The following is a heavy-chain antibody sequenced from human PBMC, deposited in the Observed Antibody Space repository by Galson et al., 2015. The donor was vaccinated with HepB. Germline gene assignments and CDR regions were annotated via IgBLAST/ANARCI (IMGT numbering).Heavy chain of an antibody. CDR1: GGSFSGYY. D-gene: IGHD2-2*01. Sequence: SETLSLTCAVYGGSFSGYYWSWIRQPPGKGLEWIGEINHSGSTNYNPSLKSRVTISVDTSKNQFSLKLSSVTAADTAVYYCARVVVVVPAAMVPRFAYYYGMDVWGQGTTVTVSS. V-gene: IGHV4-34*01. CDR2: INHSGST. J-gene: IGHJ6*02. CDR3: ARVVVVVPAAMVPRFAYYYGMDV.